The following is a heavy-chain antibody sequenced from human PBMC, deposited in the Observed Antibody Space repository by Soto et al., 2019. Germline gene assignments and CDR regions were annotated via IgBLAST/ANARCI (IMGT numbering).Heavy chain of an antibody. CDR3: ARIGWGGDS. CDR1: GGSVRTGSYH. V-gene: IGHV4-61*01. J-gene: IGHJ4*02. D-gene: IGHD7-27*01. CDR2: IPNNGSP. Sequence: LSLTCSVSGGSVRTGSYHWSWIRQPPGKGLEWIGFIPNNGSPDYNPSLRSRVVVSIDRSKNQFSLKVNSVTAADTAVYFCARIGWGGDSWGQGTLVTVSS.